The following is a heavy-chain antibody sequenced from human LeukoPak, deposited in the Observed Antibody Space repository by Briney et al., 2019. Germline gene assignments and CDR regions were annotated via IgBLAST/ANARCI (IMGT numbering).Heavy chain of an antibody. CDR3: ARDRSYGGSRFDT. CDR1: GASITTESYF. J-gene: IGHJ5*02. D-gene: IGHD1-26*01. V-gene: IGHV4-61*02. CDR2: ISSTGNT. Sequence: PSETLSLTCTVSGASITTESYFWTWVRQPAGKELEWIGRISSTGNTDYNPSLKSRITISRDRSKNQYSLGLNSVTATDTAVYCCARDRSYGGSRFDTWGQGILVTVSS.